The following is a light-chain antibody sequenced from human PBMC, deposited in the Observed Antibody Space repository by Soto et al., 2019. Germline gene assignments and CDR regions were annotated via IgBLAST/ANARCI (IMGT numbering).Light chain of an antibody. CDR3: QQFFHTPT. Sequence: IVMTQSPDFLSVSLGERATINCRANQSVLFISNNKNFLAWYQHKPGQPPKLFLNWASTRESGVPDRFSGSGTGTDFTLTTSSLHAEDVAVYYCQQFFHTPTLGQGTKVEI. V-gene: IGKV4-1*01. CDR1: QSVLFISNNKNF. J-gene: IGKJ1*01. CDR2: WAS.